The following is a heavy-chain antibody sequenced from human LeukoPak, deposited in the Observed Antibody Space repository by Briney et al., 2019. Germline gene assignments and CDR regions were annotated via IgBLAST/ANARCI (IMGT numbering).Heavy chain of an antibody. V-gene: IGHV3-23*01. J-gene: IGHJ4*02. Sequence: PGGSLRLSCAASGFTFSSYAMSWVRQAPGKGLEWVSFISGSGATTYYADSVKGRFTVSRDNSQNTLFLQMNSLRAEDTAVYYCARADSSGWYLYFNYWGQGTWSPSPQ. D-gene: IGHD6-19*01. CDR2: ISGSGATT. CDR1: GFTFSSYA. CDR3: ARADSSGWYLYFNY.